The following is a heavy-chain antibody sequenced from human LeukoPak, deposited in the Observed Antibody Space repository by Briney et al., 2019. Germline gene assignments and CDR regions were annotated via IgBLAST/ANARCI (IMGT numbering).Heavy chain of an antibody. V-gene: IGHV3-30*04. Sequence: GGSLRLSCAASGFTFNSYAMHWVRQAPGKGLECVTIISYDGSYKYYADSVKGRFTISRDNSKNTLYLQMNSLRAEDTAVYYCARAYRNYYDTSGASGHWGQGTLVTVSS. CDR3: ARAYRNYYDTSGASGH. CDR1: GFTFNSYA. J-gene: IGHJ1*01. D-gene: IGHD3-22*01. CDR2: ISYDGSYK.